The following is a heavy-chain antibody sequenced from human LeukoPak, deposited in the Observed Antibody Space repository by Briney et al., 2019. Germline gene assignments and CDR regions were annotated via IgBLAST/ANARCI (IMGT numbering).Heavy chain of an antibody. V-gene: IGHV1-2*02. D-gene: IGHD2-2*01. CDR1: GYTFTGYY. CDR3: ARGLRGFPAFDS. Sequence: ASVTVSFKASGYTFTGYYMHWVRQAPGQGLEWMGWINPNSVGTNYAQKFQGRVTMTRDTSISTAYMELRRLRSDDTAVYYCARGLRGFPAFDSWGQGTLVTVSS. CDR2: INPNSVGT. J-gene: IGHJ4*02.